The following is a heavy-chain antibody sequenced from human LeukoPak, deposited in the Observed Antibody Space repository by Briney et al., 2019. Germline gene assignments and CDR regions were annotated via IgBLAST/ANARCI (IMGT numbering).Heavy chain of an antibody. Sequence: GGPLRFSCPASEFTFISYTINWARQAPGKGLGWVSSISSSSSYIYYADSVKGRFTISRDNAKNSLYLQMNSLRAEDTAVYYCARDGDHDAFDIWGQGTMVTVSS. V-gene: IGHV3-21*01. CDR3: ARDGDHDAFDI. CDR2: ISSSSSYI. CDR1: EFTFISYT. D-gene: IGHD2-21*01. J-gene: IGHJ3*02.